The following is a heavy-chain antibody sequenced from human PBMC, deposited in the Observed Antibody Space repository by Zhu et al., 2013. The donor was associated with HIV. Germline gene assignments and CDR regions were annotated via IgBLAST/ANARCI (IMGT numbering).Heavy chain of an antibody. J-gene: IGHJ4*02. V-gene: IGHV1-18*01. CDR2: ISGYTGDT. Sequence: QVQLVQSGAEVKKPGASVKVSCKASGYTFTSYGISWVRQAPGQGLEWMGWISGYTGDTNYAQKFQGRVTMTTDTSTATAYMELRSLRPDDTAVYYCASGSSGWKYLDFWGQGTLVTVSS. CDR3: ASGSSGWKYLDF. CDR1: GYTFTSYG. D-gene: IGHD3-22*01.